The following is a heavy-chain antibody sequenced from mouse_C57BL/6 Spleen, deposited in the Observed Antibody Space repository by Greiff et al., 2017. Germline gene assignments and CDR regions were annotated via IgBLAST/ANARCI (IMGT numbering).Heavy chain of an antibody. D-gene: IGHD1-1*01. CDR2: IYPSDSET. CDR3: ARRNLGITTVALDV. V-gene: IGHV1-61*01. Sequence: QVQLQQPGAELVRPGSSVKLSCKASGYTFTSYWMDWVKQRPGQGLEWIGNIYPSDSETHYNQKFKDKATLTVDKSSSPAYMQLSSLTSEDSAVYYCARRNLGITTVALDVWGTGTTVTVSS. J-gene: IGHJ1*03. CDR1: GYTFTSYW.